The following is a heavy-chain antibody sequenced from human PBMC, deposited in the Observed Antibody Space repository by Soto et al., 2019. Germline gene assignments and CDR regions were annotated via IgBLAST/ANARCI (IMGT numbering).Heavy chain of an antibody. CDR1: GGSVSSNIYY. CDR3: ARGYDYDSGGYLFDY. CDR2: IYYSGST. V-gene: IGHV4-31*03. D-gene: IGHD3-22*01. Sequence: PSETLSLTCSVSGGSVSSNIYYWTWIRQLPGKGPEWIGHIYYSGSTYYNPSLKSRVTISLDMSKSQFSLKLTPVSAADTAVYYCARGYDYDSGGYLFDYWGQGTLVTVSS. J-gene: IGHJ4*02.